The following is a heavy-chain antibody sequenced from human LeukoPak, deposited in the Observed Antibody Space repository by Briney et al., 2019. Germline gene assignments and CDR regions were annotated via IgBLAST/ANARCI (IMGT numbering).Heavy chain of an antibody. J-gene: IGHJ6*03. CDR3: AREVYYDFWSGYYPENYYYYYMDV. Sequence: SETLSLTCTVSGGSISSSGHYWDWIRQPPGKGLEWIGGIYYSGSTDYNPSLQSRVTISVDTSKNQFSLKLSSVTAADTAVYYCAREVYYDFWSGYYPENYYYYYMDVWGKGTTVTVSS. D-gene: IGHD3-3*01. CDR1: GGSISSSGHY. CDR2: IYYSGST. V-gene: IGHV4-39*07.